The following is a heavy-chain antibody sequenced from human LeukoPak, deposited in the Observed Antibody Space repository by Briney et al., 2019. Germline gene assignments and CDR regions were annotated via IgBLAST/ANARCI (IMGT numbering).Heavy chain of an antibody. V-gene: IGHV3-21*01. J-gene: IGHJ4*02. Sequence: GGSLRLSCAASGFTFSSYSMNWVRQAPGKGLEWVSSTSSSSSYIYYADSVKGRFTISRDNAKNSLYLQMNSLRAEDTAVYYCARSIAAAGTGDYWGQGTLVTVSS. D-gene: IGHD6-13*01. CDR3: ARSIAAAGTGDY. CDR1: GFTFSSYS. CDR2: TSSSSSYI.